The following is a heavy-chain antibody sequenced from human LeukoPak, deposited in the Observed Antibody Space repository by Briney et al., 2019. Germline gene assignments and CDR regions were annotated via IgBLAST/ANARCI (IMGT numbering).Heavy chain of an antibody. V-gene: IGHV4-39*01. CDR3: ARAGYSSGWYDHFDY. D-gene: IGHD6-19*01. J-gene: IGHJ4*02. CDR2: IYYGGFT. CDR1: GGSITSGGYF. Sequence: SETLSLTCTVSGGSITSGGYFWGWIRQPPGKGLEWIGSIYYGGFTYYSASLKSRVTMSVDTSKNQFSLNLSSVTAADTAVYYCARAGYSSGWYDHFDYWGQGTLVTVSS.